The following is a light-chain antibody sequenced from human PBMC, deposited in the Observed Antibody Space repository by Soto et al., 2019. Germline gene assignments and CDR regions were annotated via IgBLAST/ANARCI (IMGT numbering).Light chain of an antibody. CDR1: NSNIGSGYD. CDR2: GNF. J-gene: IGLJ3*02. Sequence: QPVLTQPPSVSGAPGQRVTISCTGSNSNIGSGYDVHWFQQLPGTAPKLLICGNFNRPSGVPDRFSGSQSGTSASLAITGLQAEDEADYYCQSYDNGLSGWVFGGGTQLTVL. CDR3: QSYDNGLSGWV. V-gene: IGLV1-40*01.